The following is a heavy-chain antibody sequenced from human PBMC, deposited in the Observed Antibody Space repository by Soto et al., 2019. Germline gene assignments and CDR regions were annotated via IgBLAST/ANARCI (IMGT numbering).Heavy chain of an antibody. J-gene: IGHJ4*02. V-gene: IGHV1-8*01. CDR1: GYTFTNYD. CDR3: ARTRLCGGDCYSAYYFDF. CDR2: MNPSSGNT. Sequence: QVQLVQSGAEVKKPGASVKVSCKASGYTFTNYDINWVRQATGQGLEWMGWMNPSSGNTGYVQKFQGRVTMTRNTSTRPAYMELTSLTSDDPAVYYCARTRLCGGDCYSAYYFDFWGQGALVTVSS. D-gene: IGHD2-21*02.